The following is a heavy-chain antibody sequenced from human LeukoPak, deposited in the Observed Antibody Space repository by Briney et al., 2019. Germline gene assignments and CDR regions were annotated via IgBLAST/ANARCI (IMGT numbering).Heavy chain of an antibody. J-gene: IGHJ3*02. CDR1: GGSISSGGYY. D-gene: IGHD6-13*01. CDR2: INHSGST. Sequence: SQTLSLTCTVSGGSISSGGYYWSWIRQPPGKGLEWIGEINHSGSTNYNPSLKSRVTISVDTSKNQFSLKLSSVTAADTAVYYCARLFSGYSSSFKHDAFDIWGQGTMVTVSS. V-gene: IGHV4-30-2*01. CDR3: ARLFSGYSSSFKHDAFDI.